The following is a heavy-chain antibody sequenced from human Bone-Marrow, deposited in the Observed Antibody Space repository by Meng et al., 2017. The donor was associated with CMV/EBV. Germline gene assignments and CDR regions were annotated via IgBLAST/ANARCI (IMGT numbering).Heavy chain of an antibody. CDR3: ARDLAVAGRGAYYPPGDLYYYFGMDV. D-gene: IGHD6-19*01. J-gene: IGHJ6*02. CDR1: GYTFTSYG. Sequence: SVKVSCKASGYTFTSYGISWVRQAPGQGLEWMGGIIPIFGTANYAQKFQGRVTITTDESTSTAYMELSSLRSEDTAVYYFARDLAVAGRGAYYPPGDLYYYFGMDVWGQGTTVTVSS. V-gene: IGHV1-69*05. CDR2: IIPIFGTA.